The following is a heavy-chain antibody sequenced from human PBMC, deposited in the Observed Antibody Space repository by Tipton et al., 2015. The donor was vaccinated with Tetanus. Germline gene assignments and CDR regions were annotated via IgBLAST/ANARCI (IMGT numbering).Heavy chain of an antibody. CDR1: GFSLSSYD. CDR3: ARDGYTDATGGFGMDV. D-gene: IGHD5-18*01. Sequence: SLRLSCVASGFSLSSYDMHWVRQAPGKGLEWVAMTSSYGSDEKLAGSVKGRFAISKDNSKKTLYLQMNSLRGEDTATYYCARDGYTDATGGFGMDVWGQGTTVTVSS. V-gene: IGHV3-30*19. CDR2: TSSYGSDE. J-gene: IGHJ6*02.